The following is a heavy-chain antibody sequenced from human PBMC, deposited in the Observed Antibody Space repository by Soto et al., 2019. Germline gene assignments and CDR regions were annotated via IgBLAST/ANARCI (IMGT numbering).Heavy chain of an antibody. Sequence: EVQLVESGGGLVQPGGSLRVSCAASGFTFSSYWMHWVRQAPGKGLVWVSRINSDGSSTSYADSVKGRFPISRDNAKNTLYLQMNSLSAEDTAIYYCARRGAVAGLHYWGQGTLVTVSS. CDR1: GFTFSSYW. J-gene: IGHJ4*02. CDR2: INSDGSST. V-gene: IGHV3-74*01. D-gene: IGHD6-19*01. CDR3: ARRGAVAGLHY.